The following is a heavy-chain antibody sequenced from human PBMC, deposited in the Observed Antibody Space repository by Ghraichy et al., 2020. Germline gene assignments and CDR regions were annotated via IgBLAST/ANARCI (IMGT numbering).Heavy chain of an antibody. CDR3: ARGYSYAMDV. CDR1: GFTFSSFW. CDR2: IKADGSEK. V-gene: IGHV3-7*01. Sequence: GGSLRLSCAASGFTFSSFWMRWVRQAPGKGLEWVANIKADGSEKYYVDSVKGRFTISRDNAKNSLYLQMNSLRVEDTAVYYCARGYSYAMDVWGQGTTVTVSS. J-gene: IGHJ6*02.